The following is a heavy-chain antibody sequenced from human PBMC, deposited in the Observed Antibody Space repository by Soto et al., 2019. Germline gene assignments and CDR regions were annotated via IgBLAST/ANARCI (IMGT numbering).Heavy chain of an antibody. Sequence: QVQLQESGPGLVKPSQTMSLTCTVSGGSISTGGYYWTWIRQHPGKGLEWIGYIYYSGSTYYNPSRKSRVTISVDTSKNQFSLKLSSVPAADTAVYYCARGLSVTLFDNWGQGTLVTVSS. J-gene: IGHJ4*02. D-gene: IGHD4-17*01. CDR2: IYYSGST. V-gene: IGHV4-31*03. CDR1: GGSISTGGYY. CDR3: ARGLSVTLFDN.